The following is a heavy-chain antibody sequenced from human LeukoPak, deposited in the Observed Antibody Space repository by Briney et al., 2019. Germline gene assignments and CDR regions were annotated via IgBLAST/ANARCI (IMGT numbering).Heavy chain of an antibody. J-gene: IGHJ4*02. D-gene: IGHD3-3*01. CDR1: GFTFSSYS. CDR3: ARDKTYSDFWL. Sequence: PGGSLRLSCAASGFTFSSYSMNWVRQAPGKGLEWISYINSDSSTVYFADSVKGRFSISRDTAKNSLNLQINSLRAEDTAVYYCARDKTYSDFWLWGQGTVVTVPS. V-gene: IGHV3-48*01. CDR2: INSDSSTV.